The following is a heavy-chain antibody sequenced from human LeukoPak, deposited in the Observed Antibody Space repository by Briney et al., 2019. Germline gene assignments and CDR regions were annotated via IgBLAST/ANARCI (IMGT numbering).Heavy chain of an antibody. CDR3: ATSVSFPRGDY. CDR2: IYYSGST. CDR1: GGSISSSSYY. Sequence: SETLSLTCTVSGGSISSSSYYWGWIRQPPGKGLEWIGGIYYSGSTYYNPSLKSRVTISVDTSKNQFSLKLSSVTAADTAVYYCATSVSFPRGDYWGQGTLVTVSS. J-gene: IGHJ4*02. V-gene: IGHV4-39*01.